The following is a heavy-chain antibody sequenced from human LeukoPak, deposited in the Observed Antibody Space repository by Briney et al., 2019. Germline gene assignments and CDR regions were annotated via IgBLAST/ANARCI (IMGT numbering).Heavy chain of an antibody. Sequence: ASVKVSCKPSGYTFTGAYMHWVRQPPGPGLEWMGWFNPNSGETKFAQKFQGRVTMNRETSISTVYIGLGGVRSDDTAVYYCERELFNSGYDYWGQGSLVTVSS. CDR3: ERELFNSGYDY. J-gene: IGHJ4*02. CDR1: GYTFTGAY. CDR2: FNPNSGET. V-gene: IGHV1-2*02. D-gene: IGHD3-9*01.